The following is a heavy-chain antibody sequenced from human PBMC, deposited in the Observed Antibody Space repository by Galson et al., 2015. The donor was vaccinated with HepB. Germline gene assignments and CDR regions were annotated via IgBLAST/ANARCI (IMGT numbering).Heavy chain of an antibody. D-gene: IGHD2-2*01. Sequence: LRLSCAASGFTFSSYGMHWVRQAPGKGLEWVAVIWYDGSNKYYADSVKGRFTISRDNSKNTLYLQMNSLRAEDTAVYYCARVFDDCSSTSCYSGGYYYYGMDVWGQGTTVTVSS. CDR1: GFTFSSYG. CDR3: ARVFDDCSSTSCYSGGYYYYGMDV. J-gene: IGHJ6*02. CDR2: IWYDGSNK. V-gene: IGHV3-33*01.